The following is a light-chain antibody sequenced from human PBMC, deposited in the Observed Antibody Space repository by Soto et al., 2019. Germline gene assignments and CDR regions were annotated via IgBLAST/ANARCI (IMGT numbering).Light chain of an antibody. CDR3: QQSYSTPFT. CDR2: ATS. J-gene: IGKJ3*01. V-gene: IGKV1-39*01. Sequence: DIQMTQSPSSLSASVGDRVTITCRASQSISSYLNWYQQKPGKAPKLLIYATSSWQSGVPSRFSGSGSGTDFTLTIRSLQPEDFATYYCQQSYSTPFTFGPGTKVDIK. CDR1: QSISSY.